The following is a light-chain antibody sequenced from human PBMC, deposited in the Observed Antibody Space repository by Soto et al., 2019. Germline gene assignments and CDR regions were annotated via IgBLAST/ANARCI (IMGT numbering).Light chain of an antibody. CDR1: QSVSSN. V-gene: IGKV3-15*01. CDR2: GAS. J-gene: IGKJ4*01. CDR3: QQYDNWPLT. Sequence: EIVMTQSPATLSVSPGERATLSCRASQSVSSNLAWYQQKRGQAPRLLIYGASTRATVIPARFSGSGSGTEFTLTISSLQSEDFAVYYCQQYDNWPLTFGGGTKVEIK.